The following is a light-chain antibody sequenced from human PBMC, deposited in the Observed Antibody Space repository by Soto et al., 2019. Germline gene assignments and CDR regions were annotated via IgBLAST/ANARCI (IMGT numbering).Light chain of an antibody. CDR3: QQYGISPRT. Sequence: EIVLTQSPGTLSLSPGESATLSCRASQSVSSNFLAWFQQKPGQAPRLLLYGASSRATGIPDRLSGSGSGTDFTLTISSLEPEDFAVYYCQQYGISPRTFGQGTKVEIK. V-gene: IGKV3-20*01. J-gene: IGKJ1*01. CDR2: GAS. CDR1: QSVSSNF.